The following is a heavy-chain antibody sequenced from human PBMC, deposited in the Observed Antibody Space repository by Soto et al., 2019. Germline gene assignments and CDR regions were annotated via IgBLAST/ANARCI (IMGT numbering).Heavy chain of an antibody. CDR1: GFTFRTYT. Sequence: GGSLRLSCISSGFTFRTYTMNWVRQAPGKGLEWVSGIRGFSPYTFYTESVKGRFTISRDNAKNSLYLQMNSLRAEDTAVYYCARDRGYDAHDYYYNAMDVWGQGTTVTAP. D-gene: IGHD2-15*01. CDR3: ARDRGYDAHDYYYNAMDV. V-gene: IGHV3-21*01. CDR2: IRGFSPYT. J-gene: IGHJ6*02.